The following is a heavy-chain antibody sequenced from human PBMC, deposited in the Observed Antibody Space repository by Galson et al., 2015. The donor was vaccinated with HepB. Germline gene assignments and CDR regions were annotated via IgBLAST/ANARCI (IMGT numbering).Heavy chain of an antibody. D-gene: IGHD3-10*01. CDR3: AKPYGSGSYLAFRSAYYFDC. J-gene: IGHJ4*02. V-gene: IGHV3-23*01. CDR1: GFTFSSYA. CDR2: VSGSGGST. Sequence: SLRLSCAASGFTFSSYAMNWVRQAPGKGLEWVSAVSGSGGSTYYADSVKGRFTISRDNSKNTLYLQMNSLRADDTAVYYCAKPYGSGSYLAFRSAYYFDCWGQGTLVTVSS.